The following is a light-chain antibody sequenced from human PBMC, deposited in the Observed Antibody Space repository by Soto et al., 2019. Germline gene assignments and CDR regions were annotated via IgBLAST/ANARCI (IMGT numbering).Light chain of an antibody. CDR1: QSVSNNY. V-gene: IGKV3-20*01. J-gene: IGKJ2*02. Sequence: EVVLTQSPGTLSLSPGERASLSCRASQSVSNNYLAWYQQKPGQSPKLLIFGSSDRATGIPDRFSGSGSGTDFTLTISRLEPKAFAVYYCQQYCSSPPCTFGQGTKLDIK. CDR2: GSS. CDR3: QQYCSSPPCT.